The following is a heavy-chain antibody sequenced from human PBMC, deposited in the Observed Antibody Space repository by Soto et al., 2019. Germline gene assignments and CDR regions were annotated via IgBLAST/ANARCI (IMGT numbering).Heavy chain of an antibody. CDR1: GFICSSYD. Sequence: SGGSLRLSCAASGFICSSYDMSWVRQAPGKGLEWVSTILVDGRTFYVDSVKGRFTISRDSSQNTVYLQMNSLTAGDTALYYCAKATATGGGAFEICGQGTMVTVSS. J-gene: IGHJ3*02. V-gene: IGHV3-23*01. CDR2: ILVDGRT. D-gene: IGHD2-8*02. CDR3: AKATATGGGAFEI.